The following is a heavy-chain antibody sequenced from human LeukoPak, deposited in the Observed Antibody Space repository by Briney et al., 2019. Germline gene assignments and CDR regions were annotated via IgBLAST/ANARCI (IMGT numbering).Heavy chain of an antibody. CDR1: GYMFTSHG. D-gene: IGHD6-25*01. J-gene: IGHJ4*02. V-gene: IGHV1-18*01. CDR3: ARESIGGYRFDY. CDR2: ISAQNGNT. Sequence: GASVKVSCKSSGYMFTSHGIHWLRQAPGQGLEWMGWISAQNGNTNYMQQFLGRVTMTRDTSASTVYMELRSLKSDDTAVYYCARESIGGYRFDYWGQGTPVTVAS.